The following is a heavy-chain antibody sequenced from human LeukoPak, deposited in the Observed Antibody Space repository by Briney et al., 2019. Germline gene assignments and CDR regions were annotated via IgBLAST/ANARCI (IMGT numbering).Heavy chain of an antibody. Sequence: PGGSLRLSCAASGFTFSSYAMSWVRQAPGKGLEWVSAISGSGGSTYYADSVKGRFTISRDNSKNTLYLQMNSLRAEDTAVYYCATFSLGYRSGGSCYGDLFDYWGQGTLVTVSS. D-gene: IGHD2-15*01. J-gene: IGHJ4*02. CDR3: ATFSLGYRSGGSCYGDLFDY. CDR2: ISGSGGST. CDR1: GFTFSSYA. V-gene: IGHV3-23*01.